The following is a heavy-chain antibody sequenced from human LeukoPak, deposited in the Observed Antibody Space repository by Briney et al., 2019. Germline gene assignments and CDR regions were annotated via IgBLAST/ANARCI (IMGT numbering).Heavy chain of an antibody. CDR1: GGSFSDYY. V-gene: IGHV4-34*01. Sequence: SETLTLTCAVYGGSFSDYYWTWIRQPPGKGLEWIGEINHSGSPNNNPSLKSRVSISFDTSKNQFSLKLTSVTAADTAVYYCARVLRFLECDWGQGTLVTVSS. J-gene: IGHJ4*02. D-gene: IGHD3-3*01. CDR3: ARVLRFLECD. CDR2: INHSGSP.